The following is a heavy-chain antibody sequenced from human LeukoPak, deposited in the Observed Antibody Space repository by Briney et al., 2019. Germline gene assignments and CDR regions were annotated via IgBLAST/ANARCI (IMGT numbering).Heavy chain of an antibody. CDR1: GYTFSSYD. D-gene: IGHD3-10*01. V-gene: IGHV1-8*01. Sequence: ASVMVSCKASGYTFSSYDINGVRQATGQGLEWMGWMNPNSGNTGYAQKFQGRVTMTRNTSISTAYMELSSLRSEDTAVYYCARTYYGSGSYYGYWGQGILVTVSS. CDR3: ARTYYGSGSYYGY. J-gene: IGHJ4*02. CDR2: MNPNSGNT.